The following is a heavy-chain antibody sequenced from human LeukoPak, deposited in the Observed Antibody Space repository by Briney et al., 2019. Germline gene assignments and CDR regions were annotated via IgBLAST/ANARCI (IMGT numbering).Heavy chain of an antibody. D-gene: IGHD2-21*02. CDR2: IYYSGST. J-gene: IGHJ4*02. Sequence: SETLSLTCTVSARFLSSYYWSWIRQPQGKVLEWVGYIYYSGSTNYNPSLKSRVTISVDTSKNQFSLKLSSVTAADTAVYYCARRVAVTARYYFDYWGQGTLVTVSS. CDR1: ARFLSSYY. CDR3: ARRVAVTARYYFDY. V-gene: IGHV4-59*08.